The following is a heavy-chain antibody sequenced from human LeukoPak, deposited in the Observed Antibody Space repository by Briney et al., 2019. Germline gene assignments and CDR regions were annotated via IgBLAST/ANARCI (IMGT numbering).Heavy chain of an antibody. Sequence: GGSLRLSCAASAFTFRNYAMSWVRQAPGKGLEWVANIKQDGSEKYYVDSVKGRFTISRDNAKNSLYLQMNSLRAEDTAVYYCARARYDSSGYYWDPYYFDHWGQGTLVTVSS. CDR3: ARARYDSSGYYWDPYYFDH. V-gene: IGHV3-7*01. D-gene: IGHD3-22*01. CDR2: IKQDGSEK. CDR1: AFTFRNYA. J-gene: IGHJ4*02.